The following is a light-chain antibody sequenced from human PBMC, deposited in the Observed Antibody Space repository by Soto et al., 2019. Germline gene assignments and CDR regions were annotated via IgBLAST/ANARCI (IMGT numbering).Light chain of an antibody. CDR3: QQYYSYPPT. V-gene: IGKV1-8*01. CDR2: AAS. CDR1: QDISSY. Sequence: IRMTQSPSSLSSSVGDRVTIACRASQDISSYLAWYQQKPGKAPKLLIYAASTLQSGVPARFSGSGSGTDFTLTISCLQSEDFATYYCQQYYSYPPTFGGGTKVDIK. J-gene: IGKJ4*01.